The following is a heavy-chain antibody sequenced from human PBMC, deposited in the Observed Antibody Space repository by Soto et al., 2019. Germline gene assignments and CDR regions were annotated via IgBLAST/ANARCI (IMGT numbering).Heavy chain of an antibody. CDR1: GGSISSYY. Sequence: PSETLSLTCTGSGGSISSYYWSWIRPPPGKGLEWMGYIYYSGSTNYNTALKSRVTISVDTSKNQFSLKLSSVTAADTAVYYCARFDYYDSSGLFDYWGQGTLVTVSS. CDR2: IYYSGST. CDR3: ARFDYYDSSGLFDY. V-gene: IGHV4-59*01. J-gene: IGHJ4*02. D-gene: IGHD3-22*01.